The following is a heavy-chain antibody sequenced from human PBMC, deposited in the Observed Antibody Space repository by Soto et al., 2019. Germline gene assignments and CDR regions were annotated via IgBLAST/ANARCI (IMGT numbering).Heavy chain of an antibody. V-gene: IGHV3-74*01. CDR1: GFTLSTYW. Sequence: EVQLVESGGDLVQPGGSLRLSCAASGFTLSTYWMHWVRQAPGKGLVWVSRISSDGSSTTYADSVKGRFTISRDNAKNTLYLQMNSLRAEDTAVYYCARREGYCNGGSCYFDHWGQGTLVTVSS. J-gene: IGHJ4*02. CDR2: ISSDGSST. D-gene: IGHD2-15*01. CDR3: ARREGYCNGGSCYFDH.